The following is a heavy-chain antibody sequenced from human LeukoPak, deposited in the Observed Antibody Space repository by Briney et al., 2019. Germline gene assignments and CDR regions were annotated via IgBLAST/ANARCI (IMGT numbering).Heavy chain of an antibody. D-gene: IGHD3-22*01. Sequence: PGGSLRLSCAASGFTFSSYSMNWVRQAPGKGLEWIGSIYYSGSTYYNPSLKSRVTISVDTSKNQFSLKLSSVTAADTAVYYCARVGDSSGYDAFDIWGQGTMVTVSS. CDR3: ARVGDSSGYDAFDI. CDR2: IYYSGST. J-gene: IGHJ3*02. V-gene: IGHV4-39*07. CDR1: GFTFSSYS.